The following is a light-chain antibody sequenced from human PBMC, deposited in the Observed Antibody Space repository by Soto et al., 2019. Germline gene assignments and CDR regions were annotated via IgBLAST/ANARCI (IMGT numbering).Light chain of an antibody. Sequence: EIVLTQSPATLYLSPGERATLSCRASQSVSSYLAWYQQKPGQSPRFLIYDESNRATGIPARFSGSGSGTDFTLTISSLEPEDFAVYYCQQRRNWPVTFGQGTKVEIK. J-gene: IGKJ1*01. CDR2: DES. CDR3: QQRRNWPVT. V-gene: IGKV3-11*01. CDR1: QSVSSY.